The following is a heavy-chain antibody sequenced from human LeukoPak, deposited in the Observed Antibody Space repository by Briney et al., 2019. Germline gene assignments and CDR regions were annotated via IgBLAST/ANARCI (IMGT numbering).Heavy chain of an antibody. D-gene: IGHD6-13*01. Sequence: SETLSLTCTVSGDSISSFYWSWIRQPPGKALEWIGYILYSGSTNYNPSLKSRVTISVDTSKNQFSLRLSSVTAADTAVYYCALSAAGSLDYWGQGTLVTVSS. CDR2: ILYSGST. CDR3: ALSAAGSLDY. J-gene: IGHJ4*02. V-gene: IGHV4-59*01. CDR1: GDSISSFY.